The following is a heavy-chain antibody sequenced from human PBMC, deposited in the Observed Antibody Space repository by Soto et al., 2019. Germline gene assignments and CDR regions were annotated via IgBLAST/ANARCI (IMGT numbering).Heavy chain of an antibody. CDR1: GFTVSSNY. V-gene: IGHV3-53*01. D-gene: IGHD1-1*01. CDR2: IYSGGST. Sequence: WLSLGLSCAASGFTVSSNYMSWVRQAPGKVLEWVSVIYSGGSTYYGDSVKGRLTISRDNSKNTLYLQMNSLRAEHTAVYYCAREGYWGTTHMDVWGQGTTVTVSS. J-gene: IGHJ6*02. CDR3: AREGYWGTTHMDV.